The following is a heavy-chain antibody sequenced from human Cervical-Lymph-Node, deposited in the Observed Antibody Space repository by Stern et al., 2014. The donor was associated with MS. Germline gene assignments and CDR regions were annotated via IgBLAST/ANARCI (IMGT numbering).Heavy chain of an antibody. V-gene: IGHV3-21*01. Sequence: EVQLEESGGGLVKPGGSLRLSCAASGFTFSSYSMNWVRQAPGKGLAWVSSISSSSSYIYYAASVKGRFTISRDNAKNSLYLQMNSLRAEDTAVYYCARDSSSWYAIDYWGQGTLVTVSS. CDR3: ARDSSSWYAIDY. J-gene: IGHJ4*02. D-gene: IGHD6-13*01. CDR1: GFTFSSYS. CDR2: ISSSSSYI.